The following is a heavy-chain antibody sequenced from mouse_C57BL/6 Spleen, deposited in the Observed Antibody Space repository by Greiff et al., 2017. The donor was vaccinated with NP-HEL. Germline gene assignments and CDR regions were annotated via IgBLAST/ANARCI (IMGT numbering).Heavy chain of an antibody. CDR1: GYTFTSYW. Sequence: QVQLQQPGAELVKPGASVKMSCKASGYTFTSYWITWVKQRPGQGLEWIGDIYPGSGSTNYNEKFKSKATLTVDTSSSTAYMQLSSLTSEDSAVYYCARGNYYGNSAWFAYWGQGTLVTVSA. D-gene: IGHD2-1*01. V-gene: IGHV1-55*01. CDR2: IYPGSGST. J-gene: IGHJ3*01. CDR3: ARGNYYGNSAWFAY.